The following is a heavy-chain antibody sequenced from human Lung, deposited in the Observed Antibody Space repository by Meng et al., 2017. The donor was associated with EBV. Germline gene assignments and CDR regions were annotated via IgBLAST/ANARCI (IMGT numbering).Heavy chain of an antibody. D-gene: IGHD5-18*01. J-gene: IGHJ4*02. CDR3: ARAVDTGYFDY. CDR1: GGSISSGGHY. V-gene: IGHV4-31*01. Sequence: QVQLQDPGPGLVKPSQTLSLTCTVSGGSISSGGHYWSWIRQHPGKGLEWIGYIYYSGSTYYNPSLKSLVSISVDTSNNQFSLKLSSVTAADTAVYYCARAVDTGYFDYWGQGTLVTVSS. CDR2: IYYSGST.